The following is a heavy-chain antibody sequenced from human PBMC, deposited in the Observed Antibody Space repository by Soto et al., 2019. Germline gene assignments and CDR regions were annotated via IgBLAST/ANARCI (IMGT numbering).Heavy chain of an antibody. J-gene: IGHJ4*02. V-gene: IGHV4-59*08. Sequence: SETMSLTCTVSGGSISSYYWGWIWQPPGKGLEWIGYIYYSGSTNYNPSLKSRVTISVDTSKNQFSLKLSSVTAADTAVYYCARVFYEFWSGYHIDYWGQGTLVTVS. CDR2: IYYSGST. D-gene: IGHD3-3*01. CDR3: ARVFYEFWSGYHIDY. CDR1: GGSISSYY.